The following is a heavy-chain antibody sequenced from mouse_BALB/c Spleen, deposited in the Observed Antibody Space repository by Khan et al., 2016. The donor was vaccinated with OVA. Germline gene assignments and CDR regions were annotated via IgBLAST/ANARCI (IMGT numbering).Heavy chain of an antibody. CDR3: ARAYYRYDGYYAMDY. Sequence: VQLQESGPGLVAPSQSLSITCTVSGFSLSRYNIHWVRQPPGKGLEWLGMIWGGGGTDYNSTLKSRLNISKDNSKSQVFLKMNSLQNDDTAMYYCARAYYRYDGYYAMDYWGQGTSVTVSS. CDR2: IWGGGGT. D-gene: IGHD2-14*01. J-gene: IGHJ4*01. CDR1: GFSLSRYN. V-gene: IGHV2-6-4*01.